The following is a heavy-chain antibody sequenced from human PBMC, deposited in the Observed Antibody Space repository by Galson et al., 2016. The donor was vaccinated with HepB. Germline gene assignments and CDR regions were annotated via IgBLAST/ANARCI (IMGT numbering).Heavy chain of an antibody. CDR3: ARRGAYGSRGYFGEPYWYFDR. D-gene: IGHD6-13*01. J-gene: IGHJ5*02. CDR1: GYSFTNYW. Sequence: QSGAEVKKPGESLRISCKGSGYSFTNYWINWVRQMPGKGLEWMGRIDPSDSYTNYSPSFQGHVTISADKSISTAYLQWSSLKASDTAMYYCARRGAYGSRGYFGEPYWYFDRWGQGTLVTVSS. CDR2: IDPSDSYT. V-gene: IGHV5-10-1*01.